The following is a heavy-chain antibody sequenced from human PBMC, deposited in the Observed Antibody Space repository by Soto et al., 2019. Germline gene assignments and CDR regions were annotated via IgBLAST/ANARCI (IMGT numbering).Heavy chain of an antibody. V-gene: IGHV3-23*01. D-gene: IGHD3-22*01. Sequence: GGSLRLSCAASGFTFSSYAMSWVRQAPGKGLEWVSAISGSGGSKYYADSVKGRFTISRDNSKNTLYLQMNSLRAEDTAVYYCAKGVYYDPYYYGMDVWGQGTTVTVSS. CDR3: AKGVYYDPYYYGMDV. CDR2: ISGSGGSK. CDR1: GFTFSSYA. J-gene: IGHJ6*02.